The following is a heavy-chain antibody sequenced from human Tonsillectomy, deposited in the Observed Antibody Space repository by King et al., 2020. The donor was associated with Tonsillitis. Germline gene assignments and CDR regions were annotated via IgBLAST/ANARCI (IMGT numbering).Heavy chain of an antibody. J-gene: IGHJ6*02. D-gene: IGHD4-17*01. CDR2: IDPSDSYS. Sequence: VQLVESGAEVKKPGESLRISCKDSGYSFTSYWISWVRQMPGKGLEWMGTIDPSDSYSDYSPSFQGHVTISADKSISTAYLQWSSLKASDTAMYYCARPRTVNPYGVDVWGQGTTVTVSS. V-gene: IGHV5-10-1*03. CDR1: GYSFTSYW. CDR3: ARPRTVNPYGVDV.